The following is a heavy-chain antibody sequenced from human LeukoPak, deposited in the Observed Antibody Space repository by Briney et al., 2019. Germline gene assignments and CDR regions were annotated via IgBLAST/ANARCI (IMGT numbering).Heavy chain of an antibody. J-gene: IGHJ4*02. Sequence: ASVKVSCKASGYTFTGYYMHWVRQAPGQGLEWMGWINPNSGGTNYAQKFQGRVTMTRDTSISTAYMELSRLRSDDTAVYYCARSFGSGSYPVDYWGQGTLVTVSS. CDR3: ARSFGSGSYPVDY. CDR1: GYTFTGYY. CDR2: INPNSGGT. V-gene: IGHV1-2*02. D-gene: IGHD3-10*01.